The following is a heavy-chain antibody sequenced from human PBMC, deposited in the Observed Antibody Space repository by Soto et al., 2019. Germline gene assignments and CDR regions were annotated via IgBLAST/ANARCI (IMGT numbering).Heavy chain of an antibody. CDR1: GYTFTSYV. CDR2: ISAYNGNT. D-gene: IGHD6-13*01. V-gene: IGHV1-18*01. Sequence: QVQLVQSGAEVKKPGASVKVSCKASGYTFTSYVISWVRQAPGQGLEWMGWISAYNGNTNYAQKLQGRVTMTADTSTSTAYMELRSLRSDDTAVYYCASYREQLVLYGMDVWGQGTTVTVSS. CDR3: ASYREQLVLYGMDV. J-gene: IGHJ6*02.